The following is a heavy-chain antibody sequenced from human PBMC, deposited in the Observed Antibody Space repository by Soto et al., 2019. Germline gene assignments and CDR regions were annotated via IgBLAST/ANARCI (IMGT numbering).Heavy chain of an antibody. CDR2: IIPILGIA. Sequence: QVQLVQSGAEVKKPGSSVKVSCKASGGTFSSYTISWVRQAPGQGLEWMGRIIPILGIANYAQKFQGRVTITADKSTSTAYMELSSLRSEDTAVYYCASEPDIVVVPAAMRGYYYYGMDVWGQGTTVTVSS. CDR3: ASEPDIVVVPAAMRGYYYYGMDV. CDR1: GGTFSSYT. J-gene: IGHJ6*02. D-gene: IGHD2-2*01. V-gene: IGHV1-69*02.